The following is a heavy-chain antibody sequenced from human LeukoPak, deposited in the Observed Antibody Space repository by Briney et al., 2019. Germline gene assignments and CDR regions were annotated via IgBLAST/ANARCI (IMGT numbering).Heavy chain of an antibody. CDR2: IYYSGST. CDR1: GGSISSGDYY. Sequence: SETLSLTCTVSGGSISSGDYYWSWIRQPPGKGLEWIGYIYYSGSTYYNPSLKSRVTISVDTSKNQFSLKLSSVTAADTAVYYCAREQEIVETQLRSFDPWGQGTLVTVSS. CDR3: AREQEIVETQLRSFDP. D-gene: IGHD2-15*01. V-gene: IGHV4-30-4*08. J-gene: IGHJ5*02.